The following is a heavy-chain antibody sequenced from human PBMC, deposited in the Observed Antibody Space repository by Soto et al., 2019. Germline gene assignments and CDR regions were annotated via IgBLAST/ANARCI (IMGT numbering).Heavy chain of an antibody. Sequence: EVQLVESGGGSVQPGESLRLSCVASGFTFRMYWMSWVRQGPGKGLEWVARIKQDGGGKYYVYSVKGRFTVSIHNAKNSPYLQLHSLSADDAAIYYCVRDQLILPVDVFYYGVDGLGQGTTVTVS. CDR3: VRDQLILPVDVFYYGVDG. J-gene: IGHJ6*02. CDR1: GFTFRMYW. CDR2: IKQDGGGK. V-gene: IGHV3-7*03.